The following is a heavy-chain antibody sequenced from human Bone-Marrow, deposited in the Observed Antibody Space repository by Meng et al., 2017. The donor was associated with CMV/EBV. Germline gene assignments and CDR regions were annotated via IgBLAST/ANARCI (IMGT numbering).Heavy chain of an antibody. J-gene: IGHJ4*02. CDR1: GYTFTGYY. Sequence: ASVKVSCKASGYTFTGYYMHWVRQAPGQGLEWMGWINPNSGGTNYAQKFQGRVTMTRDTSITTAYMELSRLRSDDTAVYYCARDPVLPAALDYWGQGTLVTVSS. CDR3: ARDPVLPAALDY. V-gene: IGHV1-2*02. CDR2: INPNSGGT. D-gene: IGHD2-2*01.